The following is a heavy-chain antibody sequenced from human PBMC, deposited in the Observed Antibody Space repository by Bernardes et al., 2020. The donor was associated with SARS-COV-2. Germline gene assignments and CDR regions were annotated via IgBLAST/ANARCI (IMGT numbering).Heavy chain of an antibody. CDR2: INTNTGNP. CDR1: GYTFTSYA. J-gene: IGHJ4*02. D-gene: IGHD3-9*01. V-gene: IGHV7-4-1*02. CDR3: ASDGGIWTGYYIAFDY. Sequence: ASVKVSCKPSGYTFTSYAMTCVRQAPGQGLEWLGWINTNTGNPTYAPGFPGRFVFSLDTSVSTAYLQISSLMAEDTAVYYCASDGGIWTGYYIAFDYWGQGTLVTVSS.